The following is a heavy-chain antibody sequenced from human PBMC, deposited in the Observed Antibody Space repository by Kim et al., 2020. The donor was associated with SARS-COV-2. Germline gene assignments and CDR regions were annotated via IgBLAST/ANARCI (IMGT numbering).Heavy chain of an antibody. CDR3: ARDRIVEGLDY. Sequence: SETLSLTCTVSGGSISSYYWSWIRQPPGKGLEWIGYIYYSGSTNYNPSLKSRVTISVDTSKNQFSLKLSSVTAADTAVYYCARDRIVEGLDYWGQGTLVTVSS. J-gene: IGHJ4*02. CDR2: IYYSGST. CDR1: GGSISSYY. V-gene: IGHV4-59*01. D-gene: IGHD2-15*01.